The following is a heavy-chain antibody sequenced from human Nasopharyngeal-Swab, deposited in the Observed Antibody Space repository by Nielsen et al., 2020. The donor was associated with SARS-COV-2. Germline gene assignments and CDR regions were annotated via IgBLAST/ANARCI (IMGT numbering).Heavy chain of an antibody. V-gene: IGHV3-64D*06. CDR2: ISSNGGST. CDR1: GFTFSSYA. J-gene: IGHJ6*03. CDR3: ARDQPPYDILTAYYYYMDV. D-gene: IGHD3-9*01. Sequence: GESLKISCSASGFTFSSYAMHWVRQAPGKGLEYVSAISSNGGSTYYADSVKGRFTISRDNSKNTLYLQMSSLRAEDTAVYYCARDQPPYDILTAYYYYMDVWGKGTTVTVSS.